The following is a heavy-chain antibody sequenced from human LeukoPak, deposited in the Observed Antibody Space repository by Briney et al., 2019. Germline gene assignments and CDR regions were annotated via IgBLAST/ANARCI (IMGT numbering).Heavy chain of an antibody. CDR3: ARYPGRMVRGSGAFDI. J-gene: IGHJ3*02. D-gene: IGHD3-10*01. Sequence: PSETLSLTCAVSGGSISSGGYSWSWIRQPPGKGLGWIGYIYHSGSTYYNPSLKSRVTISVDRSKNQFSLKLSSVTAADTAVYYCARYPGRMVRGSGAFDIWGQGTMVTVSS. CDR1: GGSISSGGYS. CDR2: IYHSGST. V-gene: IGHV4-30-2*01.